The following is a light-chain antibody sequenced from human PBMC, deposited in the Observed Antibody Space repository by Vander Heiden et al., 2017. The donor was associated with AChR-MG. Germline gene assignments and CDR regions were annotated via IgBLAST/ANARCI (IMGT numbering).Light chain of an antibody. CDR3: QQYYNYPQT. V-gene: IGKV1-8*01. Sequence: AIQMTQSPSSLSASSGDRVTITCRASQGISTYLAWYQQKPGKAPKLLISGASTLQSGVPSNFSASGSGTEFTLTIDSLQSEDFATYYCQQYYNYPQTFGRGTKVEIK. CDR1: QGISTY. CDR2: GAS. J-gene: IGKJ4*01.